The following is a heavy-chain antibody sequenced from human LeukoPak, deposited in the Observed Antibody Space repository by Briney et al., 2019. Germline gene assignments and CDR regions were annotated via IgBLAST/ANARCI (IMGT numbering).Heavy chain of an antibody. Sequence: SETLSLTCTVSGGSINTYYWSWIRQSPGKGLEWIAYVYYTGSTNYNPSLRSRVTISVDTSKNQFSLKMSSVTTADTAVYYCARNFRGLWSGYYDLREYYYGLDVWGRGTTVTVSS. CDR1: GGSINTYY. V-gene: IGHV4-59*01. CDR3: ARNFRGLWSGYYDLREYYYGLDV. J-gene: IGHJ6*02. D-gene: IGHD3-3*01. CDR2: VYYTGST.